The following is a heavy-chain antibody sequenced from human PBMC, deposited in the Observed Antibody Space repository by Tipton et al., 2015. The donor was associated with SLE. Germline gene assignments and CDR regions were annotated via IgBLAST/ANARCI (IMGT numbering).Heavy chain of an antibody. J-gene: IGHJ3*02. Sequence: RSLRLSCAASGFTFSSYAIHWVRQAPGKGLEWVAVISYDGSNKYYADSVKGRFTISRDNSKNTLYLQMNSLRAEDTAVYYCARGFLGWDAFDIWGQGTMVTVSS. CDR1: GFTFSSYA. V-gene: IGHV3-30*04. CDR3: ARGFLGWDAFDI. D-gene: IGHD3-3*01. CDR2: ISYDGSNK.